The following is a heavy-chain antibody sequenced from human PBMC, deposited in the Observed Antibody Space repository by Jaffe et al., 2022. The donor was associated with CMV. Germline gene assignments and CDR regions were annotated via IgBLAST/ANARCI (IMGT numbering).Heavy chain of an antibody. CDR1: GFTFSSNW. V-gene: IGHV3-74*01. Sequence: EVQLAESGGGLVQPGGSLRLSCAASGFTFSSNWMHWVRQAPGKGLVWVSRISPDGTNTIYADSVKGRFTISRDNAKSTLYLQMNSLRAEDTAVYYCVRVMTATWGQGTLVTVSS. D-gene: IGHD2-21*02. J-gene: IGHJ5*02. CDR3: VRVMTAT. CDR2: ISPDGTNT.